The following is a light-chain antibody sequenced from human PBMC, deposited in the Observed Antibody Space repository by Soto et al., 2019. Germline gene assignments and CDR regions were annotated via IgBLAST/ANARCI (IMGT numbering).Light chain of an antibody. J-gene: IGKJ1*01. CDR3: LQDYSYPRT. V-gene: IGKV1-6*01. CDR2: GTS. CDR1: QAIRTE. Sequence: AIQMTQSPSSLSASVGDRVIITCRASQAIRTELGWYQQRPGKAPKLLIYGTSNLQSGVPSRFSGSGSGTDFTLTINGLQPEEFATYDCLQDYSYPRTFGQGTKVDVK.